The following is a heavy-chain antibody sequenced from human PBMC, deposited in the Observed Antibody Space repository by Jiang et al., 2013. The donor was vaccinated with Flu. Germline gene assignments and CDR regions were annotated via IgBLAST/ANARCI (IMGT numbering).Heavy chain of an antibody. V-gene: IGHV4-38-2*01. CDR1: GYSITSGYY. CDR3: ARVHSGYPGIY. Sequence: GPGLVKPSETLSLTCAVSGYSITSGYYWGWIRQPPGKGLEWIGSIYYSGSTYYNPSLKSRVTISVDTSKNQFSLKLRSVTAADTAVYYCARVHSGYPGIYWGQGTLVTVS. J-gene: IGHJ4*02. D-gene: IGHD5-12*01. CDR2: IYYSGST.